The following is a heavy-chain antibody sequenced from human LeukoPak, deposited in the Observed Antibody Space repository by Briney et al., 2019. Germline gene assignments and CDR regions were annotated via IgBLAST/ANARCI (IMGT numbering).Heavy chain of an antibody. Sequence: RASVKVSCKASGYTFTSYYMHCVRQAPGQGLEWMGVINPSRGSSSYAQKFQGRVTMTRDMSTSTVYMELSSLRSEDTAVYYCARGSGVDYGGSSEDYWGQGTLVTVSS. CDR2: INPSRGSS. D-gene: IGHD4-23*01. CDR1: GYTFTSYY. J-gene: IGHJ4*02. CDR3: ARGSGVDYGGSSEDY. V-gene: IGHV1-46*01.